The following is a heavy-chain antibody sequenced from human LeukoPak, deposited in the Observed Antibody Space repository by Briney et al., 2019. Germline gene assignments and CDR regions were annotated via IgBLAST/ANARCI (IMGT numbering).Heavy chain of an antibody. CDR2: IRDSGEA. CDR3: ARDRAANQDWVEFDP. D-gene: IGHD3/OR15-3a*01. CDR1: GFRVSDY. V-gene: IGHV3-66*03. J-gene: IGHJ5*02. Sequence: GGSLRLSCAVSGFRVSDYMSWVRQAPGKGLEWVGLIRDSGEAFYADFARGRFAISRDESENTLYLQMNSLRVEDTAVYFCARDRAANQDWVEFDPWGQGTPVIVSS.